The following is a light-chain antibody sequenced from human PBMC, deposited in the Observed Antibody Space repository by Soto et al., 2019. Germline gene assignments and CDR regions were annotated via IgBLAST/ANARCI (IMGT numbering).Light chain of an antibody. CDR1: QSISSW. V-gene: IGKV1-5*03. CDR2: KAS. Sequence: DIQMTQSPSTPSASVVDRVTITCRASQSISSWLAWYQQKPGKAPKLLIYKASSLESGVPSRFSGSGSGTDVTLTISSLEPEDFAVDYCQKRSNWPLNCGGGTKVDIK. J-gene: IGKJ4*01. CDR3: QKRSNWPLN.